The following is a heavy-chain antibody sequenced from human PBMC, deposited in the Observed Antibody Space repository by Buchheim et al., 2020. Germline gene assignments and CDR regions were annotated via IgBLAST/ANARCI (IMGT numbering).Heavy chain of an antibody. V-gene: IGHV4-34*01. Sequence: QVQLQQWGAGLLKPSETLSLTCAVYGGSFSGYYWSWIRQPPGKGLEWIGEINHSGSTNYNPSLKSRVTISVDTSKNQFSLKLSSVTAADTAVYYCARGCTDFPMVRGVKTGHLDYWGQGAL. CDR1: GGSFSGYY. D-gene: IGHD3-10*01. CDR3: ARGCTDFPMVRGVKTGHLDY. CDR2: INHSGST. J-gene: IGHJ4*02.